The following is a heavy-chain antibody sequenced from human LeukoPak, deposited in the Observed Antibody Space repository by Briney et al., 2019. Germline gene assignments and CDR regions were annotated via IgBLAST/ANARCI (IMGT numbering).Heavy chain of an antibody. D-gene: IGHD3-9*01. CDR2: VYTRGTT. Sequence: SQTLSHTCTLSGGSISLGSFYWTWIRQPAGKRLEWIGFVYTRGTTNYNPSLKSRVTMSLDTSKNQFSLNLNSVTAADTAVYYCARASARFTTDWAPWMGFVLWRQGTLVAVSS. V-gene: IGHV4-61*02. CDR1: GGSISLGSFY. CDR3: ARASARFTTDWAPWMGFVL. J-gene: IGHJ4*02.